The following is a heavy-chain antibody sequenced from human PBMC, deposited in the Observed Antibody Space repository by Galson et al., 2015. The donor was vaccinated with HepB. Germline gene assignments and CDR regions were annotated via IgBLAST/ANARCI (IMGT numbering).Heavy chain of an antibody. V-gene: IGHV3-21*01. CDR1: GFTFSSYS. J-gene: IGHJ2*01. CDR2: ISSSSSYI. Sequence: SLRLSCAASGFTFSSYSMNWVRQAPGKGLEWVSSISSSSSYIYHADSVKGRFTISRDNAKNSLYLQMNSLRAEDTAVYYCAREDRYWYFDLWGRGTLVTVSS. CDR3: AREDRYWYFDL.